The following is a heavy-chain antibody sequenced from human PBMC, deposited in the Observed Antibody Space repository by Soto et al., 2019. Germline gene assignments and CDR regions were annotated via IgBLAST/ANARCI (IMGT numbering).Heavy chain of an antibody. CDR2: IKQDGSEK. CDR3: ARDGIYDFWSGYYVYYYYGMDV. D-gene: IGHD3-3*01. CDR1: GFTFSSYW. V-gene: IGHV3-7*01. Sequence: EVQLVESGGGLVQPGGSLRLSCAASGFTFSSYWMSWVRQATGKGLEWVANIKQDGSEKYYVDSVKGRFTISRDNAKNSLYLQMNSLRAEDTAVYYCARDGIYDFWSGYYVYYYYGMDVWGQGTTVTVSS. J-gene: IGHJ6*02.